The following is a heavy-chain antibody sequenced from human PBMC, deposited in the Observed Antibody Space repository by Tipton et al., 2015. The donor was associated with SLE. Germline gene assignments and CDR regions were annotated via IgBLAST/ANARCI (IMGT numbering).Heavy chain of an antibody. CDR2: MNPNSGNT. Sequence: QVQLVQSGPEVKKPGASVKVSCKASGYTFTSYDINWVRQATGQGLEWMGWMNPNSGNTGYAQKFQGRVTMTRNTSISTAYMELSSLRSEDTAVYYCARDQRRDGYKFDAFDIWGQGTMVTVSS. CDR1: GYTFTSYD. J-gene: IGHJ3*02. CDR3: ARDQRRDGYKFDAFDI. D-gene: IGHD5-24*01. V-gene: IGHV1-8*01.